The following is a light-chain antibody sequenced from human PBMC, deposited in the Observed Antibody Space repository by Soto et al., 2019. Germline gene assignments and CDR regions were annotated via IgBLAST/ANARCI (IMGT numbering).Light chain of an antibody. Sequence: DIQMTQSPSTLSASVGDRVTITCRASQSISSWLAWYQQKPGKAPKLLIYDASSLESGVPSRFSGGGSGTDFTLTISSLQPDDFVTYYCQQYDSYQFTFGPGTRVDI. V-gene: IGKV1-5*01. CDR2: DAS. CDR3: QQYDSYQFT. CDR1: QSISSW. J-gene: IGKJ3*01.